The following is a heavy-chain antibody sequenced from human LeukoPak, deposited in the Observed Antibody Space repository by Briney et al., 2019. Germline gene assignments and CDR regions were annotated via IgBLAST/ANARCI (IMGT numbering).Heavy chain of an antibody. J-gene: IGHJ4*02. CDR3: ARVGSAAATADY. Sequence: ASVKVSCKASGYTFTSYYMHWMRQAPGQGPEWMGIINPRGGSTDYAQKFQGRITMTSDTSASTVYMELNSLRSDDTAVYFCARVGSAAATADYWGQGTLVTVSS. V-gene: IGHV1-46*01. D-gene: IGHD6-25*01. CDR1: GYTFTSYY. CDR2: INPRGGST.